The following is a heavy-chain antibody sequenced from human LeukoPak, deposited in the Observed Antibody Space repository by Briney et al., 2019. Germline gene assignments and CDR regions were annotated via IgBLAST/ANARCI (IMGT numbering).Heavy chain of an antibody. V-gene: IGHV7-4-1*02. CDR2: INTNTGNP. J-gene: IGHJ5*02. D-gene: IGHD5-12*01. CDR3: ARAKWLRLRTLGWFDP. CDR1: GGTFSSYA. Sequence: ASVKVSCKASGGTFSSYAISWVRQAPGQGLEWMGWINTNTGNPTYAQGFTGRFVFSLDTSVSTAYLQISSLKAEDTAVYYCARAKWLRLRTLGWFDPWGQGTLVTVSS.